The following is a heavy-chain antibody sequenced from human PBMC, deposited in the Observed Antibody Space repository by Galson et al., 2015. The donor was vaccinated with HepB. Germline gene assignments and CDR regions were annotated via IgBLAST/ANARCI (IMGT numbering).Heavy chain of an antibody. CDR1: GFSFSSYW. V-gene: IGHV3-74*01. CDR3: ARVGLGGGSFDI. J-gene: IGHJ3*02. CDR2: ISPDASST. Sequence: SLRLSCAASGFSFSSYWMHWVRQVPGKGPVWVSQISPDASSTNYADSVKGRFTTSRDNGKNTQYLQMDSLRAEDTAIYYCARVGLGGGSFDIWGQGTTVTVSS. D-gene: IGHD3-10*01.